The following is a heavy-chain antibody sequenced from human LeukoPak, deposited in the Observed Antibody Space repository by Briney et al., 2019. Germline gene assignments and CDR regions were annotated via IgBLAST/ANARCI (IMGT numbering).Heavy chain of an antibody. CDR3: ARDPSGLLWFGEFQNWFDP. D-gene: IGHD3-10*01. CDR2: IIPIFGTA. V-gene: IGHV1-69*05. CDR1: GGTFSSYA. Sequence: SVKVSCKDSGGTFSSYAISWVRQAPGQGLEWMGRIIPIFGTANYAQKFQGRVTIITDESTSTAYMELSSLRSEDTAVYYCARDPSGLLWFGEFQNWFDPWGQGTLVTVSS. J-gene: IGHJ5*02.